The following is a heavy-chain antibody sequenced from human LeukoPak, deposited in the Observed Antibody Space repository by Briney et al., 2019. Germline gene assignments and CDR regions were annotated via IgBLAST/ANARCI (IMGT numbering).Heavy chain of an antibody. CDR2: ISWNSGSI. V-gene: IGHV3-9*01. J-gene: IGHJ4*02. Sequence: GGSLRLSCAASGFTFDDYAMHWVRQAPGKGLEWVSGISWNSGSIGYADSLKGRFTISRDNAKSSLYLQMNSLRAEDTALYYCAKDKDGSSDYFDYWGQGTLVTVSS. D-gene: IGHD6-19*01. CDR3: AKDKDGSSDYFDY. CDR1: GFTFDDYA.